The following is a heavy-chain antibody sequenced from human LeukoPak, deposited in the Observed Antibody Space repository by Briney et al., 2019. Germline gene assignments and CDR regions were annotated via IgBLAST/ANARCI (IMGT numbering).Heavy chain of an antibody. V-gene: IGHV3-30*03. CDR2: ISYDGSNK. CDR3: ASYGSGSYFHY. J-gene: IGHJ4*02. CDR1: GFTFSNYG. D-gene: IGHD3-10*01. Sequence: QPGRSLRLSCAASGFTFSNYGMHWVRQAPGKGLEWVAVISYDGSNKYYADSVKGRFTISRDNSKNTLYQQMNSLRAEDTAVYYCASYGSGSYFHYWGQGTLVTVSS.